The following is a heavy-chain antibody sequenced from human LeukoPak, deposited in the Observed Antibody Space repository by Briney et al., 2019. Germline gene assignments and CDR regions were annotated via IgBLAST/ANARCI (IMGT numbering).Heavy chain of an antibody. V-gene: IGHV4-39*01. Sequence: PSETLSLTCTVSGGSISSSTYYWGWIRQPPGKGLEWIGSIYYSGTTYYNPSLKSRVTTSVDTSKNQFSLKLRSLTAADTAVYYCARRATVTKAFDYWGQGTLVTVSS. J-gene: IGHJ4*02. CDR1: GGSISSSTYY. D-gene: IGHD4-17*01. CDR3: ARRATVTKAFDY. CDR2: IYYSGTT.